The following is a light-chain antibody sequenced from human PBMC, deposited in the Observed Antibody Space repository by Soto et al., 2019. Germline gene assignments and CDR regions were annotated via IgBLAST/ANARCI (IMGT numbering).Light chain of an antibody. CDR2: AAS. J-gene: IGKJ1*01. V-gene: IGKV3-15*01. CDR1: LSVSTN. Sequence: EIVVTQSPATLSVSPGERATLSCRASLSVSTNLAWYQQKPGQAPRLLIYAASTRATGIPARFSGCGSGTDFTLTISSLQSEDSALYYCQQYNNWPPGTFGEGTKVEIK. CDR3: QQYNNWPPGT.